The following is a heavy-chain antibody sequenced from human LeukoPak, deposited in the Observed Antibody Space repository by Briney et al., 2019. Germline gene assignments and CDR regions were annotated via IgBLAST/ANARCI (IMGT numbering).Heavy chain of an antibody. J-gene: IGHJ5*02. CDR3: ARGGGRRTTCFAP. CDR2: LYQSGST. CDR1: GGSISSGGNS. Sequence: SETLSLTCAVSGGSISSGGNSWSWIRQPPGKGLEWIGYLYQSGSTYYNLSLKSRVTISVDRSKNQFSLKLSSVTAADTAVYYCARGGGRRTTCFAPGGQGTLVTVSS. V-gene: IGHV4-30-2*01. D-gene: IGHD1-1*01.